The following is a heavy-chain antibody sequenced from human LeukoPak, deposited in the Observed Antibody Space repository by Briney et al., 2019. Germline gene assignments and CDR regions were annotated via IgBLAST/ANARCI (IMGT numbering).Heavy chain of an antibody. V-gene: IGHV1-24*01. J-gene: IGHJ4*02. CDR2: FDPEDGET. D-gene: IGHD5-18*01. CDR1: GYTLTELS. CDR3: ATGGEQRYSYVIFDY. Sequence: ASVKVSCKVSGYTLTELSMHWVRQAPGKGLEWMGGFDPEDGETNYAQKFQGRVTMTEDTSTDTAYMELSSLRSEDTAVYYCATGGEQRYSYVIFDYWGQGTLVTVSS.